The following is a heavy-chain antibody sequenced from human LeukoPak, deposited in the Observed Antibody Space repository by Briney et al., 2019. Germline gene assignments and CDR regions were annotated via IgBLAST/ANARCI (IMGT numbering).Heavy chain of an antibody. CDR2: INPNSGGT. CDR1: GYTFTGYY. CDR3: ARDPRPSYDSSDYYYPGDY. D-gene: IGHD3-22*01. J-gene: IGHJ4*02. V-gene: IGHV1-2*02. Sequence: ASVKVSCKASGYTFTGYYMHWVRQAPGQGLEWMGWINPNSGGTNYAQKLKGRVTMTRDTSTSMVYMELSSLRSEDTAVYYCARDPRPSYDSSDYYYPGDYWGQGTLVTASS.